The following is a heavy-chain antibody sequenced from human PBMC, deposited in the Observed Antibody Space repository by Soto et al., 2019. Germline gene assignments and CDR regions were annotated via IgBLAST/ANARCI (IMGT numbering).Heavy chain of an antibody. CDR3: AKDLQYQPDC. CDR2: ISGSGGVT. Sequence: EEQLLESGGGLVQPGGSLRLSCTASGFTFNDYAMSWVLQGPGKGLEWISTISGSGGVTYYADSVKGRFTVSRDNSKNTLYLQMNSLRAEDTAVYYCAKDLQYQPDCWGQGTLVTVSS. J-gene: IGHJ4*02. CDR1: GFTFNDYA. D-gene: IGHD4-4*01. V-gene: IGHV3-23*01.